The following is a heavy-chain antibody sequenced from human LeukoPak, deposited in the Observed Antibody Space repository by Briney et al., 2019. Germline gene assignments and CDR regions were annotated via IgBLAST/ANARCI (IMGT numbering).Heavy chain of an antibody. CDR1: GFTFSSYE. V-gene: IGHV3-48*03. J-gene: IGHJ4*02. D-gene: IGHD1-26*01. CDR3: AREGPIVGAWPLDY. Sequence: GGSLRLSCAASGFTFSSYEMNWVRQAPGKGREWVSYISSSGSTIYYADSVKGRFTISRDNAKNSLYLQMNSLRAEDTAVYYCAREGPIVGAWPLDYWGQGTLVTVSS. CDR2: ISSSGSTI.